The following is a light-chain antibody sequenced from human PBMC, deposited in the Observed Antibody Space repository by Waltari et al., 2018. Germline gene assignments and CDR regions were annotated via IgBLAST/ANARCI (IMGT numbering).Light chain of an antibody. V-gene: IGKV3-20*01. CDR3: QHYLRLPVT. J-gene: IGKJ1*01. CDR2: AAS. Sequence: IVLTQSPVPSYLSPGERSTLSCRASQSISMTLVWYQNQPGQAPRLLIYAASTRSTGIPDRFSGSGSGTDFSLTISRLEPEDFAVYYCQHYLRLPVTFGQGTKVEIK. CDR1: QSISMT.